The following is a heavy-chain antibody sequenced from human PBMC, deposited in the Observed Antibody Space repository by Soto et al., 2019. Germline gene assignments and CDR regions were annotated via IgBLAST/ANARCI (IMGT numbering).Heavy chain of an antibody. CDR3: APLSVSLSGPYGIHV. V-gene: IGHV4-28*01. J-gene: IGHJ6*02. CDR1: GYSVSDSNW. Sequence: LSLTCAVSGYSVSDSNWWGWIRQPPGKGLEWMGHIYNSGSTYYNPSLKSRVTLSVDTSKNQFSVRLNSVTASDTAVYYCAPLSVSLSGPYGIHVWGQGTTVTVSS. D-gene: IGHD2-15*01. CDR2: IYNSGST.